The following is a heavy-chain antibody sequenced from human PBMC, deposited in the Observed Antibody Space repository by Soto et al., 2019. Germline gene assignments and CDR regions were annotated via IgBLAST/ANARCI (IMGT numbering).Heavy chain of an antibody. CDR3: ARRIPTAGLFDF. CDR2: ISYSGTT. CDR1: GGSISSYY. V-gene: IGHV4-59*01. D-gene: IGHD6-13*01. J-gene: IGHJ4*02. Sequence: SETLSLTCAVSGGSISSYYWSWIRQPPGKGLEWIGYISYSGTTNYNPSLKSRVTISVDTSKNQFSLKLSSVTAADTAVYYCARRIPTAGLFDFWGQGALVTVSS.